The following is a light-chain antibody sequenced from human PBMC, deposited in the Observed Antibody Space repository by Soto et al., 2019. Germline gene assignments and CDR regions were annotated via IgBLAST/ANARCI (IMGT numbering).Light chain of an antibody. J-gene: IGKJ3*01. Sequence: AIRMTQSPSSFSASTGDRVTITCRASQGISSYLAWYQQKPGKAPKLLIYAASTLQSGVPSRFSGSGSGTDFTLTISCLQSEDFATYYCLQYYSYPLTCGPGTKVDIK. V-gene: IGKV1-8*01. CDR2: AAS. CDR3: LQYYSYPLT. CDR1: QGISSY.